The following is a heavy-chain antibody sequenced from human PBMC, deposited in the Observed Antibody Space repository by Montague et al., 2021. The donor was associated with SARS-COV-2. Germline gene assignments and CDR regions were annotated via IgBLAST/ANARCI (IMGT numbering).Heavy chain of an antibody. Sequence: SETLSLTCAIYGGSFSGYYWSWIRQPPGKGLEWIGEINHSGSTNYNPSLKSRVTISVDTSKNQFSLTLSSVTAADTAVYYCARGHYDILTGYDEYYFDYWGQGTLVTVSS. D-gene: IGHD3-9*01. CDR3: ARGHYDILTGYDEYYFDY. CDR2: INHSGST. V-gene: IGHV4-34*01. J-gene: IGHJ4*02. CDR1: GGSFSGYY.